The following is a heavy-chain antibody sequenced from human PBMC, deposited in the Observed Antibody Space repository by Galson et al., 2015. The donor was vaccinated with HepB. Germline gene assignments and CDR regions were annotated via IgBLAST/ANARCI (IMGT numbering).Heavy chain of an antibody. CDR3: STGHSSVWSFDF. CDR1: GYNFTNG. CDR2: ISGDSGNT. Sequence: SVKVSCKASGYNFTNGMRWVRQAPGQGLECMGWISGDSGNTRYAEKFQGRVTMTTDTSTNTAYMDLRSLTSDDTAIYYCSTGHSSVWSFDFWGQGTLVTVSS. V-gene: IGHV1-18*01. D-gene: IGHD6-19*01. J-gene: IGHJ4*02.